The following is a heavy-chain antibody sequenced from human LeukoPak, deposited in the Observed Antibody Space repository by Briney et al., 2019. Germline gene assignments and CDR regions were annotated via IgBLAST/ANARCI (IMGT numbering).Heavy chain of an antibody. CDR1: GGSISSSSYY. J-gene: IGHJ4*02. CDR3: ARDLWLPGFIDY. Sequence: SETLSLTCTVSGGSISSSSYYWGWIRQPPGKGLEWIGSIYYSGSTYYNPSLKSRVTISVDTSKNQFSLKLSSVTAADTAVYYCARDLWLPGFIDYWGQGTLVTVSS. CDR2: IYYSGST. V-gene: IGHV4-39*07. D-gene: IGHD3-10*01.